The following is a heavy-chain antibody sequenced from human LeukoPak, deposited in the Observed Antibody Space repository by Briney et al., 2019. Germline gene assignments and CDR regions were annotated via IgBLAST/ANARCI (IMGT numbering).Heavy chain of an antibody. CDR3: ARDLRGVANSDYYYYGMDV. Sequence: PGGSLRLSCAASGFTVSSNYMSWVRQAPGKGLEWVSVIYSGGSTYYADSVKGRFTISRHNSKNTLYLQMNSLRAEDTAVYYCARDLRGVANSDYYYYGMDVWGQGTMVTVSS. J-gene: IGHJ6*02. V-gene: IGHV3-53*04. D-gene: IGHD2-21*01. CDR2: IYSGGST. CDR1: GFTVSSNY.